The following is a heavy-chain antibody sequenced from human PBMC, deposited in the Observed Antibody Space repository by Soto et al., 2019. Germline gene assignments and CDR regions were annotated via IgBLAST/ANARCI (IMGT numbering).Heavy chain of an antibody. CDR2: ISYDGSNK. V-gene: IGHV3-30*18. D-gene: IGHD1-26*01. CDR1: GFTFSSYG. J-gene: IGHJ6*02. Sequence: QVQLVESGGGVVQPERSLRLFCAASGFTFSSYGMHWVRQAPGKGLEWVAVISYDGSNKYYADSVKGRFTISRDNSKNTLYLQMNSLRAEDTAVYYCAKDVVVGATTGLGDYYYYGMDVWGQGTTVTVSS. CDR3: AKDVVVGATTGLGDYYYYGMDV.